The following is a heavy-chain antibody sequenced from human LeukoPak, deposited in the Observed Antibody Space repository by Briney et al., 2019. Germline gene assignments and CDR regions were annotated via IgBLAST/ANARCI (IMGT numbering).Heavy chain of an antibody. Sequence: ASVKVSCKASGYTFTSYGISWVRQAPGQGLEWMGWISAYNGNTNYAQKLQGRVTMTTDTSTSTAYMELRSLRSDDTAVYYCARAPGYCSGGSCYSGYFDYWGQGTLVTVSS. J-gene: IGHJ4*02. CDR2: ISAYNGNT. CDR3: ARAPGYCSGGSCYSGYFDY. D-gene: IGHD2-15*01. V-gene: IGHV1-18*01. CDR1: GYTFTSYG.